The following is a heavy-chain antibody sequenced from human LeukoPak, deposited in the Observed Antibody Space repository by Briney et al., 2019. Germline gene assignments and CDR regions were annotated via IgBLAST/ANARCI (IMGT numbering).Heavy chain of an antibody. J-gene: IGHJ4*02. Sequence: SETLSLTCTVSGGSISSYYWSWIRQPPGKGLEWIGYIYYSGSTNYNPSLKSRVTISVDTSKNQFSLKLSSVTAADTAVYYCARLAMVRGRPFDYWGQGTLVTVSS. CDR3: ARLAMVRGRPFDY. CDR2: IYYSGST. D-gene: IGHD3-10*01. V-gene: IGHV4-59*01. CDR1: GGSISSYY.